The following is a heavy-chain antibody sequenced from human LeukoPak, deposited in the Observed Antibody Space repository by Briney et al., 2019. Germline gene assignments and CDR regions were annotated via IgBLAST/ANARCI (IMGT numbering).Heavy chain of an antibody. Sequence: SETLSLTCTVSGGSIRSYYWSWIRQPPGKGLEWIGYIYYSGSTNYNPSLKSRVTISLDTSENHFSLRLSSVTAADTAVYYCVRDRGEFSYSHDYWGQGTLVTVSS. V-gene: IGHV4-59*12. CDR3: VRDRGEFSYSHDY. CDR1: GGSIRSYY. D-gene: IGHD1-26*01. CDR2: IYYSGST. J-gene: IGHJ4*02.